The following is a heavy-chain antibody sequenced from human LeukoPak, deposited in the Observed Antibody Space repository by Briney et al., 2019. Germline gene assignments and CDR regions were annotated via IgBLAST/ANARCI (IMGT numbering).Heavy chain of an antibody. J-gene: IGHJ4*02. Sequence: ASVKVSCKASGYTFTSYGISWVRQAPGQGLEWMGWISAYNCNTNYAQKLKGRVTMTTDTSTSTAYMELRSLRSDDTAVYYCARDRHTYYYDSSGYYDYWGQGTLVTVSS. D-gene: IGHD3-22*01. CDR1: GYTFTSYG. CDR3: ARDRHTYYYDSSGYYDY. V-gene: IGHV1-18*01. CDR2: ISAYNCNT.